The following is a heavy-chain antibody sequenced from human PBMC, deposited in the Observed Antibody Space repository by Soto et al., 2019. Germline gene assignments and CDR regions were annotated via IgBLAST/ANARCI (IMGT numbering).Heavy chain of an antibody. D-gene: IGHD3-16*02. Sequence: LSCSGSGCPFSSYSMSWVRQAPGKGLEWVSAISGSGGSTYYADSVKGRFTISRENSKNTLYLQMNSLRAEDTDVYYCAKSGGVRLDPWGQGTLVTVSS. V-gene: IGHV3-23*01. CDR1: GCPFSSYS. CDR2: ISGSGGST. CDR3: AKSGGVRLDP. J-gene: IGHJ5*02.